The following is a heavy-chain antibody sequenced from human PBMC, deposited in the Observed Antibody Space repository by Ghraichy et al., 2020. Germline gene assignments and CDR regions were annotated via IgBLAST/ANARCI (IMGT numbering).Heavy chain of an antibody. CDR1: GASVSSGSFC. CDR2: TFYTGTT. D-gene: IGHD3-3*01. V-gene: IGHV4-61*01. J-gene: IGHJ4*02. Sequence: SQTLSLTCTVSGASVSSGSFCWCWLQQSPGKGLEWMGYTFYTGTTTYNPSLKSRVPILQDTSKSQFSLQLSSVTPADTAVYYCAADRLHFGNFYSFDYWGQGTLVTAPS. CDR3: AADRLHFGNFYSFDY.